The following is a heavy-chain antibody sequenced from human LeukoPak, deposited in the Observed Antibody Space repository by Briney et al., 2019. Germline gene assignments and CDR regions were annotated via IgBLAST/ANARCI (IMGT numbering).Heavy chain of an antibody. D-gene: IGHD6-13*01. V-gene: IGHV1-8*01. CDR2: MNPNSGNT. CDR3: ARGGQSAAAAREYNWFDP. J-gene: IGHJ5*02. Sequence: ASVKVSCKASGYTFTSYDINWVRQATGQGLEWMGWMNPNSGNTGYAQKFQGRVTMTRNTSISTAYMELSSLRSEDTAVYYCARGGQSAAAAREYNWFDPWGQGTLVTVSS. CDR1: GYTFTSYD.